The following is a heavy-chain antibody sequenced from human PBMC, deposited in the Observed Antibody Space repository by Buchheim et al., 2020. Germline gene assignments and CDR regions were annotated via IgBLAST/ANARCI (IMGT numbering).Heavy chain of an antibody. J-gene: IGHJ6*02. CDR2: INPNSGGT. CDR1: GYTFTGYY. V-gene: IGHV1-2*04. D-gene: IGHD1-7*01. Sequence: QVQPVQSGAEVKKPGASVKVSCKASGYTFTGYYMHWVRQAPGQGLEWMGWINPNSGGTNYAQKFQGWVTMTRDTSISTAYMELSRLRSDDAAVYYCARDPFTGTTSDYYYYGMDVWGQGTT. CDR3: ARDPFTGTTSDYYYYGMDV.